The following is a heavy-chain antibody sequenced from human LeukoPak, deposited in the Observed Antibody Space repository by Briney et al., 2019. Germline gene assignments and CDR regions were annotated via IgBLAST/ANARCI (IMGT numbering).Heavy chain of an antibody. CDR3: ARHYGP. D-gene: IGHD4-17*01. CDR1: GFTFSTCAM. CDR2: IYHSGST. J-gene: IGHJ5*02. V-gene: IGHV4-30-2*03. Sequence: LRLSCAASGFTFSTCAMSWVRQVPGKGLEWIGSIYHSGSTYYNPSLKSRVTISVDTSRNQFSLNLSSVTAADTAVYYCARHYGPWGQGTLVAVSS.